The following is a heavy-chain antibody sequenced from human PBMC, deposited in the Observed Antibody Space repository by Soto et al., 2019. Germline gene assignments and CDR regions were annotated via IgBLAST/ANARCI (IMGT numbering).Heavy chain of an antibody. CDR1: GFTFSSYA. D-gene: IGHD3-22*01. CDR3: AKLGDYYDSSGYPY. Sequence: GGSLRLSCAASGFTFSSYAMSWVRQAPGKGLEWVSAISGSGGSTYYADSVKGRFTISRDNSKNTLYLQMNSLRAEDAAVYYCAKLGDYYDSSGYPYWGQGTLVTVSS. CDR2: ISGSGGST. V-gene: IGHV3-23*01. J-gene: IGHJ4*02.